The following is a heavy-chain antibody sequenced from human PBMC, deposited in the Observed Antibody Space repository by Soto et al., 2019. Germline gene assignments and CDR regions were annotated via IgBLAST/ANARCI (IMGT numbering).Heavy chain of an antibody. V-gene: IGHV3-23*04. CDR1: GFTFSTYA. CDR3: AKQRAGYGSGSDTFYFDF. D-gene: IGHD3-10*01. CDR2: LSGSGGTT. Sequence: VQLVESGGGVVQPGRSLRLSCSTSGFTFSTYAMNWVRQAPGKGLEWVSALSGSGGTTYYADSVRGRFTISRDNSKNTLFLQMSSLRAEDTALYYCAKQRAGYGSGSDTFYFDFWGQGTLVTVSS. J-gene: IGHJ4*02.